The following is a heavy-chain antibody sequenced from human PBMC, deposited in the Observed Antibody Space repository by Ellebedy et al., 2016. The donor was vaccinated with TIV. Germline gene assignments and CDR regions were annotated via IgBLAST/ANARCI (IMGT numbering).Heavy chain of an antibody. CDR1: GYTLTNYG. CDR3: ARGGYGRPFDC. V-gene: IGHV1-69*13. CDR2: IIPIFGTA. J-gene: IGHJ4*02. D-gene: IGHD5-12*01. Sequence: ASVKVSCKASGYTLTNYGISWVRQAPGQGLEWMGGIIPIFGTANYAQKFQGRVTITADESTSTAYMELSSLRSEDTAVYFCARGGYGRPFDCWGQGTLVTVSS.